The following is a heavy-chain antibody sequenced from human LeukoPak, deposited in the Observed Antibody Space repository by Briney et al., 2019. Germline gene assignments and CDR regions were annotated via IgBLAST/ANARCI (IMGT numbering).Heavy chain of an antibody. CDR3: ARERSSGRSAAFDF. J-gene: IGHJ3*01. CDR2: INPNTGGT. D-gene: IGHD3-10*01. V-gene: IGHV1-2*02. Sequence: ASVKVSCKASEYIFTGYYIHWVRQAPGQGLEWMGWINPNTGGTKYAQNFEGRVTMTRDTYVTTAYMELRSLRSDDTAVYYCARERSSGRSAAFDFWGQGTMVTVSS. CDR1: EYIFTGYY.